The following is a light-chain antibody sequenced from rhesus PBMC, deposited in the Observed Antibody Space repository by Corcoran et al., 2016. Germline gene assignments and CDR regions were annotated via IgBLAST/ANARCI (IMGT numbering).Light chain of an antibody. CDR1: QGISSW. CDR2: KAS. CDR3: QQYNSAPDS. Sequence: DIQMTQSPSSLSASVGDRVTITCRASQGISSWLAWYPQKPGKAPKLQIYKASSLQSGVPSRFSGSVSWTDCTLTISSLHPEDFATYYCQQYNSAPDSFGQGTKVEIK. V-gene: IGKV1-21*01. J-gene: IGKJ2*01.